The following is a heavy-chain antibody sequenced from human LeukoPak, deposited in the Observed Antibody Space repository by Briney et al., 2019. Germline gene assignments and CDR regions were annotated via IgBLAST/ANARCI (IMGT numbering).Heavy chain of an antibody. CDR3: ARFSGYCSSTSCYVAAGIDY. D-gene: IGHD2-2*01. CDR1: GGSFSGYY. Sequence: PSETLSLTCAVYGGSFSGYYWSWIRQPPGKGLEWIGEINHSGSTNYNPSLKSRVTISVDTSKNQFSLRLSSVTAVDTAVYYCARFSGYCSSTSCYVAAGIDYWGQGTLVTVSS. J-gene: IGHJ4*02. CDR2: INHSGST. V-gene: IGHV4-34*01.